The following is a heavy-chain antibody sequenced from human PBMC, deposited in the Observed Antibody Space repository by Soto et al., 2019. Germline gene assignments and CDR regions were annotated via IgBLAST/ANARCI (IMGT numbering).Heavy chain of an antibody. CDR2: ISSSGSTI. Sequence: GGSLRLSCAASGFTFSDYYMSWIRQAPGKGLEWVSYISSSGSTIYYADSVKGRFTISRDNAKNSLYLQMNSLRAEDTAVYYCARGIRYNWNDDTHWFDPWGQGTLVTVSS. V-gene: IGHV3-11*01. CDR3: ARGIRYNWNDDTHWFDP. D-gene: IGHD1-20*01. CDR1: GFTFSDYY. J-gene: IGHJ5*02.